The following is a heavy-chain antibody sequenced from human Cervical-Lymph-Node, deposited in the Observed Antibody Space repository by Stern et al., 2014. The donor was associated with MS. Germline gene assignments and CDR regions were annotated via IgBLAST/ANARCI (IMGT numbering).Heavy chain of an antibody. J-gene: IGHJ4*02. V-gene: IGHV4-31*03. CDR3: MRGDY. Sequence: QVQLQESGPGLVKPSQTLSLTCTVSGASIKTIGYFWSWVRQPPGKGLEWIGFISHSGVTFYNKTLKSRVTLSQDTSANQFSLRLTSVTAADTALYFCMRGDYWGRGILVAVSS. CDR2: ISHSGVT. CDR1: GASIKTIGYF.